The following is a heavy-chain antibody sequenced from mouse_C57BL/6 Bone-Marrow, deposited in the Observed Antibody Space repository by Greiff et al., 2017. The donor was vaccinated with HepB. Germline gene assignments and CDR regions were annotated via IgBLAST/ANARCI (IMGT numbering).Heavy chain of an antibody. J-gene: IGHJ3*01. V-gene: IGHV1-15*01. Sequence: QVQLKESGAELVRPGASVTLSCKASGYTFHDYEMHWVKQTPVHGLEWIGAIEPETGGTAYNQKFKGKAILTADKSSSTAYMELHSLTSEDSAVYYCTRSDDGYYRYWFAYWGQGTLVTVSA. CDR3: TRSDDGYYRYWFAY. D-gene: IGHD2-3*01. CDR2: IEPETGGT. CDR1: GYTFHDYE.